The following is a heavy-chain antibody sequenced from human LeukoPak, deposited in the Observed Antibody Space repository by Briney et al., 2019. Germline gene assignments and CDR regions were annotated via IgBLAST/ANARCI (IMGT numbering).Heavy chain of an antibody. V-gene: IGHV4-39*07. Sequence: PSETLSLTCTVSGDSITSSSYYWAWIRQPPGKGLEWIGNIYHSGSTNYNPSLKSRVTISVDTSKNQFSLKLSSVTAADTAVYYCAKLTAFDIWGQGTMVTVSS. CDR3: AKLTAFDI. CDR1: GDSITSSSYY. J-gene: IGHJ3*02. CDR2: IYHSGST.